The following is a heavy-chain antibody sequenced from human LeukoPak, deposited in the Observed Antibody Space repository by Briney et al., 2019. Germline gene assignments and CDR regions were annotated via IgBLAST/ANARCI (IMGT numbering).Heavy chain of an antibody. CDR3: ASQPYSTSWYEGFDP. D-gene: IGHD6-13*01. J-gene: IGHJ5*02. Sequence: ASVKVSCKASGYTFTSYYMHWVRQAPGQGLEWMGIINPSGGSTSYAQKFQGRVTMTRDMSTSTVYMELSSLRSEDTAVYYCASQPYSTSWYEGFDPWGQGTLVTVSP. CDR1: GYTFTSYY. V-gene: IGHV1-46*01. CDR2: INPSGGST.